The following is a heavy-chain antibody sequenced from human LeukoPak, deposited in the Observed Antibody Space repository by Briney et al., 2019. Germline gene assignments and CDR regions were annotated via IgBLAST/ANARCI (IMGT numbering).Heavy chain of an antibody. Sequence: PGGSLRLSCAASGFTFSSHSMSWVRQAPGKGLDWVAHINQDGSVKYYVDSVKGRFTVSRDNAKNSLYLQMNSLRAEDTALYYCAMGGYDFWSGYKYWGQGTLVTVSS. CDR1: GFTFSSHS. J-gene: IGHJ4*02. CDR3: AMGGYDFWSGYKY. D-gene: IGHD3-3*01. V-gene: IGHV3-7*03. CDR2: INQDGSVK.